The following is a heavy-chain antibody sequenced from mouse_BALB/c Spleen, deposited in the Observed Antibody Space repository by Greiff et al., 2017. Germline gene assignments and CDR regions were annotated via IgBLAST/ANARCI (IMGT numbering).Heavy chain of an antibody. CDR1: GFSLTSYG. CDR3: ARSGYYYGSSYWYFDV. Sequence: VMLVESGPGLVAPSQSLSITCTVSGFSLTSYGVHWVRQPPGKGLEWLGVIWAGGSTNYNSALMSRLSISKDNSKSQVFLKMNSLQTDDTAMYYCARSGYYYGSSYWYFDVWGAGTTVTVSS. D-gene: IGHD1-1*01. CDR2: IWAGGST. V-gene: IGHV2-9*02. J-gene: IGHJ1*01.